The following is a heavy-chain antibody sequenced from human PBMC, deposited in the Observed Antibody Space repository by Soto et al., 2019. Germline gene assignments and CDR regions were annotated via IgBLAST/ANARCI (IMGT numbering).Heavy chain of an antibody. CDR3: ARPIRGGSLPLAV. D-gene: IGHD1-26*01. V-gene: IGHV4-59*08. CDR2: IYYSGST. Sequence: SETLSLTCTVSGGSISSYYWSWIRQPPGKGLEWIGYIYYSGSTNYNPSLKSRVTISVDTSKNQFSLKLSSVTAADTAVYYCARPIRGGSLPLAVWGKGTTVTVSS. J-gene: IGHJ6*04. CDR1: GGSISSYY.